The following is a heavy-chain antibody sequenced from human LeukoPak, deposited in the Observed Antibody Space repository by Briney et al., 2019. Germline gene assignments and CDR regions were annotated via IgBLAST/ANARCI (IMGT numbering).Heavy chain of an antibody. D-gene: IGHD3-22*01. V-gene: IGHV1-24*01. CDR3: ATEFTDSSGYYYFLNY. J-gene: IGHJ4*02. Sequence: ASVKVSCKVSGYTLTELSMHWVRQAPGKGLEWMGGFGPEGGETIYAQKFQGRVTMTEDTSTDTAYMELSSLRSEDTAVYYCATEFTDSSGYYYFLNYWGQGTLVTVSS. CDR1: GYTLTELS. CDR2: FGPEGGET.